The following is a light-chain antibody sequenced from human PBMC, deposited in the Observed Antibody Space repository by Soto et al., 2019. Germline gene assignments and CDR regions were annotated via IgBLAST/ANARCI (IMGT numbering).Light chain of an antibody. CDR1: SSDVGSYNL. V-gene: IGLV2-23*02. Sequence: QSALTQRASVSGSPGQSITISCTGTSSDVGSYNLVSWYQQHPGKAPKLMMYEVTKRPSGVSNRFSGSKSGNTASLTISGLQAEDEADYYCCSYAGSVTWVFGGGTKLTVL. CDR3: CSYAGSVTWV. CDR2: EVT. J-gene: IGLJ3*02.